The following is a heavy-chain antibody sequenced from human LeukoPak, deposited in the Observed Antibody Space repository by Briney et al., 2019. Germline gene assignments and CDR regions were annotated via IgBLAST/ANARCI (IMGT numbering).Heavy chain of an antibody. D-gene: IGHD6-13*01. J-gene: IGHJ5*02. CDR2: ISNDGTRK. CDR1: GFPFSSYG. V-gene: IGHV3-30*03. CDR3: VRGVGVSRFNYFDP. Sequence: GGSLRLSCAASGFPFSSYGMAWVRQAPGKGLEWMAVISNDGTRKYYADSVKGRFTISRDNSKNTLFLQMNSLRDDDTAVYYCVRGVGVSRFNYFDPWGQGTLVIVSS.